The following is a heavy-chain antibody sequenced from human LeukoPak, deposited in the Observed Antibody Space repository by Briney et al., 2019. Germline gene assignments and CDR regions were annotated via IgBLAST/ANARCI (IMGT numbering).Heavy chain of an antibody. CDR1: GGSISSSSYY. J-gene: IGHJ5*02. Sequence: SETLSLTCTVSGGSISSSSYYWGWIRQPPGKGLEWIGSICYSGSTYYNPSLKSRVTISVDTSKNQFSLKLSSVTAADTAVYYCARPRGYSYGLFDPWGQGTLVTVSS. CDR3: ARPRGYSYGLFDP. D-gene: IGHD5-18*01. V-gene: IGHV4-39*07. CDR2: ICYSGST.